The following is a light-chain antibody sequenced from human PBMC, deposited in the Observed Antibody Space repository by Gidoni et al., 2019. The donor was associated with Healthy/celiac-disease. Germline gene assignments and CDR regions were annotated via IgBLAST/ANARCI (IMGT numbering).Light chain of an antibody. CDR3: MQALQLWT. CDR2: LGS. Sequence: DIGTTQSPLFLPVTAGEPASISCRSSQSPLHSNGYNYLDWYLQKPGQSPQLLIYLGSNRASGVPDRFSGSGSGTDFTLKISRVEAGDVGVYYCMQALQLWTFGQGTKVEIK. CDR1: QSPLHSNGYNY. J-gene: IGKJ1*01. V-gene: IGKV2-28*01.